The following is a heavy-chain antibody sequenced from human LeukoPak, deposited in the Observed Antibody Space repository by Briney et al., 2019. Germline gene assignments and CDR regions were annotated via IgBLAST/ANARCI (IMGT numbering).Heavy chain of an antibody. D-gene: IGHD2-21*02. CDR1: GFSFNTYA. V-gene: IGHV3-23*01. Sequence: GGSLRLSCEASGFSFNTYAMSWVRQTPGKGLEWVSAISGNGDSTYYTDSVKGRFTISRDTSKNTLYLQMNSLRAEDTALYYCAKGQSPYCGGDCYYNYWGQGTLVTVSS. CDR2: ISGNGDST. CDR3: AKGQSPYCGGDCYYNY. J-gene: IGHJ4*02.